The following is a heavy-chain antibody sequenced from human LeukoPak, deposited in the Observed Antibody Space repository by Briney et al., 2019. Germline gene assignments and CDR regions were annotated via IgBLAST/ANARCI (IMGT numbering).Heavy chain of an antibody. V-gene: IGHV3-30*14. Sequence: PGRSLRLSCAASGFTFSSYAMHWVRQAPGKGLEWVAVISYDGSNKYYADSVKGRFTISRDNSKNTLYLQMNSLRAEDTAVYYCARDRFGDYWGQGTLVTVSS. CDR3: ARDRFGDY. J-gene: IGHJ4*02. D-gene: IGHD3-16*01. CDR1: GFTFSSYA. CDR2: ISYDGSNK.